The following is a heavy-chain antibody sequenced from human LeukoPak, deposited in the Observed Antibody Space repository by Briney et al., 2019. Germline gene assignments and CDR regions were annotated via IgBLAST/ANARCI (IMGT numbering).Heavy chain of an antibody. D-gene: IGHD3-16*02. CDR1: GYTFTDYY. V-gene: IGHV1-2*02. Sequence: ASVKVSCKASGYTFTDYYMHWVRQAPGQGLEWMGWMNPNSGGTNYAQKFQGRVTMTRDTSISTAYMELSRLRSDDTAVYYCARVQYDYVWGSYRYLFDYWGQGTLVTVSS. CDR2: MNPNSGGT. J-gene: IGHJ4*02. CDR3: ARVQYDYVWGSYRYLFDY.